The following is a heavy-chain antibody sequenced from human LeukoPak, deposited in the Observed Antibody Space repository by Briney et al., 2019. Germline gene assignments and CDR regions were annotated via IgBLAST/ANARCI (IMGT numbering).Heavy chain of an antibody. CDR2: ISGSGGST. CDR1: GFTFSSDA. Sequence: GGSLRLSXAASGFTFSSDAMSWVRQAPGKGLEWVSAISGSGGSTYYADSVKGRFTISRDNSKNTLYLQMNSLRAEDTAVYYCAKALTMIVVIGSSRVFDYWGQGTLVTVSS. V-gene: IGHV3-23*01. J-gene: IGHJ4*02. CDR3: AKALTMIVVIGSSRVFDY. D-gene: IGHD3-22*01.